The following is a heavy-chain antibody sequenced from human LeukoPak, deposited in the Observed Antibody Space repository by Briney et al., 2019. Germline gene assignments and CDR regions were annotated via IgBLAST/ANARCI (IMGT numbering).Heavy chain of an antibody. CDR2: IIPIHDMT. J-gene: IGHJ4*02. CDR1: GGTFSSYP. D-gene: IGHD2-2*01. CDR3: ASGACSRTSCYSLDY. Sequence: GASVKVSCKASGGTFSSYPISWVRQAPGQGLEWMGRIIPIHDMTNYAQKFQGRLTITAAKSTSTVYMELSSLRSEDTAVYYCASGACSRTSCYSLDYWGQGTLVTVPS. V-gene: IGHV1-69*02.